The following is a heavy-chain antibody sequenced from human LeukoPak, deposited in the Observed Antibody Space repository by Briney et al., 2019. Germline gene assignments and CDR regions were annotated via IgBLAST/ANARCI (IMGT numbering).Heavy chain of an antibody. CDR1: GYTFTGYY. CDR3: ARRRREGATNLFDY. J-gene: IGHJ4*02. D-gene: IGHD1-26*01. CDR2: INPNSGGT. V-gene: IGHV1-2*02. Sequence: ASVKVSCKASGYTFTGYYMHWVRQAPGQGLEWMGWINPNSGGTNYAQKFQGRVTMTRDTSISTAYMELSRLRSDDTAVYYCARRRREGATNLFDYWGQGTLVTVSS.